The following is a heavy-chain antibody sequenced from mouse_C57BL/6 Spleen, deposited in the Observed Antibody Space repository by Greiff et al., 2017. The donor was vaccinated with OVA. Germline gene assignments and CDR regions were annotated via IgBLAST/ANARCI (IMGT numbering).Heavy chain of an antibody. V-gene: IGHV1-7*01. J-gene: IGHJ4*01. CDR1: GYTFTSYW. CDR3: ARPLPGAMDY. Sequence: VHVKQSGAELVKPGASVKLSCKASGYTFTSYWMHWVKQRPGQGLEWIGYINPSSGYTKYNQKFKDKATLTADKSSSTAYMQLSSLTYEDSAVYYCARPLPGAMDYWGQGTSVTVSS. CDR2: INPSSGYT.